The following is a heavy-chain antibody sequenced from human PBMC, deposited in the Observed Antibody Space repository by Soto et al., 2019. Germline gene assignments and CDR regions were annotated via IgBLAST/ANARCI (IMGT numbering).Heavy chain of an antibody. V-gene: IGHV1-69*13. CDR1: GGTFSSYA. D-gene: IGHD5-12*01. J-gene: IGHJ5*02. CDR3: ASPRRGYSGYDFCFDP. Sequence: ASVKVSCKASGGTFSSYAISWVRQAPGQGLEWMGGIIPIFGTANYAQKFQGRVTITADESTSTAYMELSSLRSEDTAVYYCASPRRGYSGYDFCFDPWGQGTLVTVSS. CDR2: IIPIFGTA.